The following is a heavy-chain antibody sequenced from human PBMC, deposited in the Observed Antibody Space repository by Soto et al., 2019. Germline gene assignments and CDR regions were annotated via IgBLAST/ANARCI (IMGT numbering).Heavy chain of an antibody. CDR1: GFTFSSYA. J-gene: IGHJ3*02. CDR2: ISGSGGST. V-gene: IGHV3-23*01. CDR3: AKDTGVGYCSSTSCPVAFDI. Sequence: GGSLRLSCAASGFTFSSYAMSWVRQAPGKGLEWVSAISGSGGSTYYADSVKGRFTISRDNSKNTLYLQMNSLRAEDTAVYYCAKDTGVGYCSSTSCPVAFDIWGQGTMVTVSS. D-gene: IGHD2-2*01.